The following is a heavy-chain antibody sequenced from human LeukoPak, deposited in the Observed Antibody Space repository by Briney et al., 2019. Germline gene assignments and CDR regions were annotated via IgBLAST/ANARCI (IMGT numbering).Heavy chain of an antibody. J-gene: IGHJ4*02. Sequence: PGGSLRLSYAASGFTFSGSAMHWVRQASGKGLEWVGRIRSKANSHATAYAASVKGRFTISRDDSKNTAYLQMNSLKTEDTAVYYCTSVWDFWSGSLDYWGQGTLVTVSS. V-gene: IGHV3-73*01. CDR1: GFTFSGSA. D-gene: IGHD3-3*01. CDR2: IRSKANSHAT. CDR3: TSVWDFWSGSLDY.